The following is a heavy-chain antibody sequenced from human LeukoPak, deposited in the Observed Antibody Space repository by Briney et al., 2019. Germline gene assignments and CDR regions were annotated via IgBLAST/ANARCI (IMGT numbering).Heavy chain of an antibody. CDR1: GGSISGYY. CDR2: IYYTGST. Sequence: QVQLQESGPGLVKPSETLSLTCTASGGSISGYYWGWIRQPPGKGLEWIAYIYYTGSTNYNPSLKSRVTISVDTSKNQFSLKLSSVTAGDTAVYYCARVHYGGNLLFDYWGQGTLVTVSS. V-gene: IGHV4-59*01. J-gene: IGHJ4*02. D-gene: IGHD4-23*01. CDR3: ARVHYGGNLLFDY.